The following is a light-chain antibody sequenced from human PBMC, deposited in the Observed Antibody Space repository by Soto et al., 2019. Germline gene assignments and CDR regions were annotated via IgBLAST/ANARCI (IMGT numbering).Light chain of an antibody. J-gene: IGKJ1*01. V-gene: IGKV1-27*01. CDR2: GAS. Sequence: DFRMTQSPSSLSASVGDRVTITCRASQGIGNYLAWYQQRPGKVPKLLISGASTLQSGIPSRFSGSGSGTDFTLTISSLQPEDVATYYCQKYDSAPKTFGQGTKVEI. CDR1: QGIGNY. CDR3: QKYDSAPKT.